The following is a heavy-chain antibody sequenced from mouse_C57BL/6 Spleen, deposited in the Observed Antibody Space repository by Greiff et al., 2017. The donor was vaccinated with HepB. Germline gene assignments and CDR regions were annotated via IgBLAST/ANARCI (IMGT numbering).Heavy chain of an antibody. J-gene: IGHJ1*03. V-gene: IGHV1-59*01. CDR3: ARLGTSGWYFDV. CDR1: GYTFTSYW. D-gene: IGHD3-3*01. CDR2: IDPSDSYT. Sequence: VQLQQPGAELVRPGTSVKLSCKASGYTFTSYWMHWVKQRPGQGLEWIGVIDPSDSYTNYNQKFKGKATLTVDTSSSTAYMQLSSLTSEDSAVYYCARLGTSGWYFDVWGTGTTVTVSS.